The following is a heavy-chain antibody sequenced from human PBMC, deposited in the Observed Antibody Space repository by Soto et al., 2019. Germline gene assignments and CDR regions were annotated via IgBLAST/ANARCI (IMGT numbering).Heavy chain of an antibody. V-gene: IGHV3-23*01. CDR2: ISGSGGST. Sequence: EVQLLESGGGLVQPGGSLRLSCAASGFTFSSYAMSWVRQAPGKGLEWVSAISGSGGSTYYADSVKGRFTISRDNSKNTLYLQMNSLRAEDTAVYYCAXWSGGPHYYYYGMDVWGQGTTVTVSS. CDR1: GFTFSSYA. D-gene: IGHD2-15*01. J-gene: IGHJ6*02. CDR3: AXWSGGPHYYYYGMDV.